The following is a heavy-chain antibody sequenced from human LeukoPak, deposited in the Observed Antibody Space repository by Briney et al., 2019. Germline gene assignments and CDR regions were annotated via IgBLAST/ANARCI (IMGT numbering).Heavy chain of an antibody. D-gene: IGHD3-22*01. CDR1: GGSFSGYY. Sequence: PSETLSLTCAVYGGSFSGYYWSWIRQPPGKGLEWIGEINHSGSTNYNPSLKSRVTISVDTSKNQFSLKLISVTASDTAVYYCARLTKFLTTYYPTPWGQGTLVTVSS. V-gene: IGHV4-34*01. CDR3: ARLTKFLTTYYPTP. J-gene: IGHJ5*02. CDR2: INHSGST.